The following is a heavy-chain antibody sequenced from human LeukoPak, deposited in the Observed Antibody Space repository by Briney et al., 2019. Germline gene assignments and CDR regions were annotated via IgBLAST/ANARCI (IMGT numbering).Heavy chain of an antibody. CDR3: AREDCSSTSCYGNNWFDP. J-gene: IGHJ5*02. V-gene: IGHV1-18*01. CDR1: GYTFTSYG. D-gene: IGHD2-2*01. Sequence: GASVKVSCKASGYTFTSYGISWVRQTPGQGLEWMGWISAYNGNTNYAQKLQGRVTMTTDTSTSTACMELRSLRSDDTAVYYCAREDCSSTSCYGNNWFDPWGQGTLVTVSS. CDR2: ISAYNGNT.